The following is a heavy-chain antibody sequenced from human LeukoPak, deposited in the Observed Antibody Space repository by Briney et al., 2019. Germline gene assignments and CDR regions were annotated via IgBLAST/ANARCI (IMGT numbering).Heavy chain of an antibody. J-gene: IGHJ4*02. CDR1: GGSFSSYT. Sequence: SVKVSCKASGGSFSSYTFAWVRQAPGQGLEWMGGIIPAFGSPNYSQRFHGRVTITADESTSTAYMDLSSLRSDDTALYYCARERPSGGTFSFDYWGQGTLVTVSS. V-gene: IGHV1-69*13. CDR2: IIPAFGSP. CDR3: ARERPSGGTFSFDY. D-gene: IGHD1-1*01.